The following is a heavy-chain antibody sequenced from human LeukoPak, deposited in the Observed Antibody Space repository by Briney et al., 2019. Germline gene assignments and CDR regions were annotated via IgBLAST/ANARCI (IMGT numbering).Heavy chain of an antibody. CDR2: IKQDGSEK. J-gene: IGHJ5*02. V-gene: IGHV3-7*01. CDR1: GFTFSSYW. D-gene: IGHD3-10*01. Sequence: GGSLRLSCAASGFTFSSYWMSWVRQAPGKGLEWVANIKQDGSEKYYVDSVKGRFTISRDNAKNSLYLQMNSLRAEDTAVYYCARGYGSGNYSLLFVDLWGQGTLVTVSS. CDR3: ARGYGSGNYSLLFVDL.